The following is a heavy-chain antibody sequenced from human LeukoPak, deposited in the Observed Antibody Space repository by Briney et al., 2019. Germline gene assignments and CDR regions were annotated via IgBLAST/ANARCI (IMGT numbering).Heavy chain of an antibody. Sequence: PGGSLRLSCEASGFTFSSYSMNWARQAPGKGLEWVSAISGSGGSTYYADSVKGRFTISRDNSKKTLYLQMNSLRAEDTALYYCAKVDVRGFMYGFDYWGQGTLVTVSS. D-gene: IGHD5-18*01. CDR1: GFTFSSYS. J-gene: IGHJ4*02. CDR2: ISGSGGST. V-gene: IGHV3-23*01. CDR3: AKVDVRGFMYGFDY.